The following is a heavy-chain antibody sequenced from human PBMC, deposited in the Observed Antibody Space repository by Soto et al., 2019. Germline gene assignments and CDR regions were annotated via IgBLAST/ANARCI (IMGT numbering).Heavy chain of an antibody. CDR2: IYYSGST. V-gene: IGHV4-59*01. J-gene: IGHJ6*02. CDR1: GGSISSYY. D-gene: IGHD3-3*01. CDR3: AREPSHRSPYYDFWSGPNYGMDG. Sequence: PSDTLSLTCTVSGGSISSYYWSWIRQPPGKGLEWIGYIYYSGSTNYNPSLKSRVTISVDTSKNQFSLKLSSVTAADTAVYYCAREPSHRSPYYDFWSGPNYGMDGWGQGTTVTVSS.